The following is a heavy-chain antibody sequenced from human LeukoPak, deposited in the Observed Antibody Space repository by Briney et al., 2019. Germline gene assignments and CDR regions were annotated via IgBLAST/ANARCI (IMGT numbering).Heavy chain of an antibody. J-gene: IGHJ5*02. CDR1: GYTFTSYD. D-gene: IGHD3-3*01. V-gene: IGHV1-8*01. CDR3: ARGDRYDFWSGYLTDSNWFDP. Sequence: ASVKVSCKASGYTFTSYDINWVRQATGQGLEWMGWMNPNSGNTGYAQKFQGRVTMTRNTSISTAYMELSSLRSEDTAVYYCARGDRYDFWSGYLTDSNWFDPWGQGTLVTVSS. CDR2: MNPNSGNT.